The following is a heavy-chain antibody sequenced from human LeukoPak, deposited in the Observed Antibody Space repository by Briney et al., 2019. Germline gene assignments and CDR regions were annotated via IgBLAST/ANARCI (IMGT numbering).Heavy chain of an antibody. V-gene: IGHV4-4*02. CDR2: IYHSGST. J-gene: IGHJ4*02. Sequence: SETLSLTCAVSGGSISSSNWWSWVRQPPGKGLEWIGEIYHSGSTNYNPSLKSRVTISVDTSKNQFSLKLSSVTAADTAVYYCARGEWDTAMVDYWGQGTLVTVSS. CDR3: ARGEWDTAMVDY. CDR1: GGSISSSNW. D-gene: IGHD5-18*01.